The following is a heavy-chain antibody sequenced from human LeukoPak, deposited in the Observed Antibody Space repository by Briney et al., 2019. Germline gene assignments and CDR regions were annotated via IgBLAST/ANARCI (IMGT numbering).Heavy chain of an antibody. CDR3: ARGVATAGAKFFDY. J-gene: IGHJ4*02. CDR2: INPNSGGT. Sequence: APVKVSCKASGYTFTGYYMHWVRQAPGQGLEWMGWINPNSGGTNYAQKFQGRVTMTRDTSISTAYMELSRLTADDTAVYYCARGVATAGAKFFDYWGQGTLVTVSS. CDR1: GYTFTGYY. V-gene: IGHV1-2*02. D-gene: IGHD6-13*01.